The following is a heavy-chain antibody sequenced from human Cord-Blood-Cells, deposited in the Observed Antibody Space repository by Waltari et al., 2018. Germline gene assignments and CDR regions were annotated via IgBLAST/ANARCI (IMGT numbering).Heavy chain of an antibody. D-gene: IGHD4-17*01. CDR1: GGTFSSYA. Sequence: QVQLVQSGAEVKKPGSSVKVSCKASGGTFSSYAISWVRQAPGQGLEWMGGIIPIFGTANYAQKCQGRVTITADESTSTAYMELSSLRSEDTAVYYCVRRLPPYYGMDVWGQGTTVTVSS. J-gene: IGHJ6*02. CDR2: IIPIFGTA. CDR3: VRRLPPYYGMDV. V-gene: IGHV1-69*01.